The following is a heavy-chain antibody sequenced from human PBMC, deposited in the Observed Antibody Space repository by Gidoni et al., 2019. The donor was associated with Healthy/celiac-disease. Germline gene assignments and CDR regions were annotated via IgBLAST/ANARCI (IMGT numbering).Heavy chain of an antibody. CDR3: ARRFGIAVNYYFDY. D-gene: IGHD6-19*01. CDR2: IYYSGST. V-gene: IGHV4-59*01. Sequence: QVQLQESGPGLVKPSETLSLTCTVSGGSISSYYWSWIRQPPGKGLEWIGYIYYSGSTNYNPSLKSRVTISVDTSKNQFSLKLSSVTAADTAAYYCARRFGIAVNYYFDYWGQGTLVTVSS. CDR1: GGSISSYY. J-gene: IGHJ4*02.